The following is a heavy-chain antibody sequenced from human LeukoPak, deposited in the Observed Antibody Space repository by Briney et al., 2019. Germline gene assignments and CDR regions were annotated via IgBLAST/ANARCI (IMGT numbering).Heavy chain of an antibody. J-gene: IGHJ3*02. V-gene: IGHV1-18*01. CDR1: GYAXTSYG. D-gene: IGHD2-15*01. CDR3: AREDCSGGSCYSLSLTPVFHVFDI. Sequence: GASVTVSCKASGYAXTSYGISWVRQAPGQGLEWMGWISAYNGNTNYAPKLQGRVTMTTDTSTSTAYMELRSLRSDDTAVYYCAREDCSGGSCYSLSLTPVFHVFDIWGQGTMVTVSS. CDR2: ISAYNGNT.